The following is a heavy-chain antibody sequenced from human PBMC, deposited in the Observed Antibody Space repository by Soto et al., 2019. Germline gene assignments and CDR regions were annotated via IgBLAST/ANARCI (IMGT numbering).Heavy chain of an antibody. D-gene: IGHD5-12*01. CDR2: ISYDGNYI. CDR3: ARGSKAGDGYNSVDYYYYGMDV. Sequence: QVQLVQSGAEVKKAGSSVKVSCKVSGGTFSSYGMHWVRQAPGKGLEWVAVISYDGNYIYYADSVKGRFTISRDNSKYTLYLQMNSLRGEDTAVYYCARGSKAGDGYNSVDYYYYGMDVWGQGTTVTVSS. V-gene: IGHV3-30*03. CDR1: GGTFSSYG. J-gene: IGHJ6*02.